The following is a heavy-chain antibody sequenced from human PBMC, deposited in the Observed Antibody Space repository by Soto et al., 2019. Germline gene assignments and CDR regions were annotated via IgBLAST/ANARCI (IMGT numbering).Heavy chain of an antibody. Sequence: ASVKVSGKASGYTFTSYAMHWVRQAPGQRLEWMGWINAGNGNTKYSQKFQGRVTITRDTSASTAYMELSSLRSEDTAVYYCARGSVWLPGGDYWGQGTLVTVSS. J-gene: IGHJ4*02. CDR3: ARGSVWLPGGDY. CDR2: INAGNGNT. D-gene: IGHD5-18*01. CDR1: GYTFTSYA. V-gene: IGHV1-3*01.